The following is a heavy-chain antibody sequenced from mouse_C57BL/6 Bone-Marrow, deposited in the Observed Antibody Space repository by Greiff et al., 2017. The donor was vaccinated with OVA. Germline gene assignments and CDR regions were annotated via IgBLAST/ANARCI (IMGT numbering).Heavy chain of an antibody. Sequence: EVKLEESGAELVRPGASVKLSCTASGFNIKDYYMHWVKQRPEQGLEWIGKIDPEDGDTEYAPEFQGKATMTADTSSNTAYLTFNSLTSEDTAVYYCTSEGTGTPFDYWGQGTTLTVSS. V-gene: IGHV14-1*01. CDR3: TSEGTGTPFDY. CDR2: IDPEDGDT. CDR1: GFNIKDYY. D-gene: IGHD1-1*01. J-gene: IGHJ2*01.